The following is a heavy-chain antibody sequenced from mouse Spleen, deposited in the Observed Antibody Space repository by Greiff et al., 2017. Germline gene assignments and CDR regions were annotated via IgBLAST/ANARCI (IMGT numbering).Heavy chain of an antibody. J-gene: IGHJ2*01. CDR2: IHPNSGST. CDR3: ARPSHYYDGSLYYFDY. CDR1: GYTFTSYW. D-gene: IGHD1-1*01. Sequence: QVQLQQPGAELVKPGASVKLSCKASGYTFTSYWMHWVKQRPGQGLEWIGMIHPNSGSTNYNEKFKSKATLTVDKSSSTAYMQLSSLTSEDSAVYYCARPSHYYDGSLYYFDYWGQGTTLTVSS. V-gene: IGHV1-64*01.